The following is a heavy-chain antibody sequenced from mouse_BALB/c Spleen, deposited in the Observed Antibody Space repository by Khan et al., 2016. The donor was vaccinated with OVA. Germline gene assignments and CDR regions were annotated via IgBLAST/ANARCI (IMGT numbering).Heavy chain of an antibody. J-gene: IGHJ3*01. V-gene: IGHV1S137*01. CDR1: GYTFTDFT. Sequence: QVQLKQSGAELVRPGVSVKISCKGSGYTFTDFTMHWVKQSHAKSLEWIGVISTYYGDATYNQKFKGKATMTVDKSSSTAYMELASLTSEDSAIYYCARGGGGDRFAYWGQGTLVTVSA. CDR2: ISTYYGDA. CDR3: ARGGGGDRFAY.